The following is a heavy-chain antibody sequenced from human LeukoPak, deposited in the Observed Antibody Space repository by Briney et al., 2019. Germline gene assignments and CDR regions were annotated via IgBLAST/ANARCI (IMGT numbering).Heavy chain of an antibody. CDR1: GFTFSDYF. V-gene: IGHV3-11*04. Sequence: GGSLRLSCAASGFTFSDYFMTWMRQAPGKGLEWVSYISNSGNTKYYADSVKGRFAISRDNAKNSLYLQMNSLRAEDTAVYYCARGPYGSFDYWGQGTLVTVSS. CDR3: ARGPYGSFDY. J-gene: IGHJ4*02. CDR2: ISNSGNTK. D-gene: IGHD1-14*01.